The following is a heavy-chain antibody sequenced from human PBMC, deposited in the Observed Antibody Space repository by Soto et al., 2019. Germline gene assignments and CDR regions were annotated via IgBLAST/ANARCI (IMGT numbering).Heavy chain of an antibody. CDR2: IYYRGST. CDR1: GGYISSYY. CDR3: ARSREAKYYYYMDV. J-gene: IGHJ6*03. V-gene: IGHV4-59*01. Sequence: SETLSLTCTVYGGYISSYYWSWIRQPPEKGLEWIGYIYYRGSTNYNPSLKSRVTISVDTSKNQFSLKLSSVTAADSVVYYCARSREAKYYYYMDVWGKGTTVTVSS.